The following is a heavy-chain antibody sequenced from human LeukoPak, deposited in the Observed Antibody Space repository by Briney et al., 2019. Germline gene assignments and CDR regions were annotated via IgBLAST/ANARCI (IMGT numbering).Heavy chain of an antibody. V-gene: IGHV1-8*03. D-gene: IGHD4-17*01. J-gene: IGHJ4*02. Sequence: ASVKVSCKTSGYTFTTYHINWVRQATGQGLEGLGWMNPYSGDRGYAQKFQGRLSITSDTSISTAYMELSSLKSDDTAVYFCARTTSLTASGYDCWGQGTLVTVSS. CDR1: GYTFTTYH. CDR2: MNPYSGDR. CDR3: ARTTSLTASGYDC.